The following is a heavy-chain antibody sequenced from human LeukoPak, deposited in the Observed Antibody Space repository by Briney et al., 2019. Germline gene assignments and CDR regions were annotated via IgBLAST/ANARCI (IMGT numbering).Heavy chain of an antibody. D-gene: IGHD2-2*01. V-gene: IGHV6-1*01. CDR1: GDSVFSNSAT. J-gene: IGHJ4*02. CDR3: ARDRCSSTSCSGNLDY. CDR2: TYYRSKWYI. Sequence: SQTLSLTCAISGDSVFSNSATWHWIRQSPSRGLEWLGRTYYRSKWYIDYAVSVKSRITINPDTSKNQFSLQLNSVTPEDTAVYYCARDRCSSTSCSGNLDYWGQGTLVTVSS.